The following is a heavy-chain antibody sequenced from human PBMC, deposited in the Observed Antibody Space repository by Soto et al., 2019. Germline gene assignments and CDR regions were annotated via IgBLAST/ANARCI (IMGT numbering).Heavy chain of an antibody. CDR1: GLSLSNIW. Sequence: GGSLSLSCVGSGLSLSNIWTSWVRQAPGKGLEWVANIKQGGTETYYVDSVKGRFTISKDHAKNSLYLQMNSLRVEDTALYYCASLDTARVETAGYWGQGTRVTVSS. J-gene: IGHJ4*02. CDR3: ASLDTARVETAGY. D-gene: IGHD5-18*01. CDR2: IKQGGTET. V-gene: IGHV3-7*01.